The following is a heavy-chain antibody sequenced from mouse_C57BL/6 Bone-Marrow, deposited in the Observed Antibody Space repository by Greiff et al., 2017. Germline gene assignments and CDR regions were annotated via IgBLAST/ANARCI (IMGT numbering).Heavy chain of an antibody. CDR3: AIWKYDDRFAY. J-gene: IGHJ3*01. CDR2: IDPSDGYT. CDR1: GYTFTSYW. Sequence: QVQLQQPGAELVKPGASVKLSCKASGYTFTSYWMHWVKQRPGQGLEWIGGIDPSDGYTNYNQKFKGKATLTVDKSSSTAYMQLSSLTSEDSAVXYCAIWKYDDRFAYWGQGTMVTVSA. D-gene: IGHD2-14*01. V-gene: IGHV1-69*02.